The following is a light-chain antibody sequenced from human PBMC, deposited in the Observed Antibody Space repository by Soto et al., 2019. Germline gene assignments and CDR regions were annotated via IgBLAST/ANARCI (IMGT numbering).Light chain of an antibody. Sequence: QSVLTQPASVSGSPGQSITISCTGTSSDVGGYNYVSWYQQHPGKAPKLMIYEVSNRPSGVSNRFSGSKSGNTASLTISGLQAEDEADYYCSSYTSGSTPLFGTGTKVTVL. J-gene: IGLJ1*01. CDR1: SSDVGGYNY. V-gene: IGLV2-14*01. CDR2: EVS. CDR3: SSYTSGSTPL.